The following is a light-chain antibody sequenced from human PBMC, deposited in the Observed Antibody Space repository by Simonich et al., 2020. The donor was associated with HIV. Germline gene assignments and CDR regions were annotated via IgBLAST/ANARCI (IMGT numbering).Light chain of an antibody. CDR3: MQARQTPFT. J-gene: IGKJ3*01. CDR1: QSLLHGSNY. V-gene: IGKV2-28*01. CDR2: LGY. Sequence: DIVMIQSPLSLPVTPGEPASIPPRSRQSLLHGSNYMDRYLQMPGQSPQLLIYLGYMRASGVPDRFSGSGSGTDFTLKISRVEAEDVGVYYCMQARQTPFTFGPGTKVDIK.